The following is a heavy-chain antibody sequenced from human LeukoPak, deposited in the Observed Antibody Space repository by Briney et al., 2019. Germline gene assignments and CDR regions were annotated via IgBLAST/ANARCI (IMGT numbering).Heavy chain of an antibody. CDR2: LNPNNGKT. CDR3: ARRARDCSRTSCFNYYYYTDV. V-gene: IGHV1-8*03. CDR1: GYTLTELS. J-gene: IGHJ6*03. Sequence: ASVKVSCKVSGYTLTELSMHWVRQATGQGLEWMGWLNPNNGKTGYAQKFQGRVTITRDTSISTAYMELSSLRSEDTAVYYCARRARDCSRTSCFNYYYYTDVWGKGTTVTVSS. D-gene: IGHD2-2*01.